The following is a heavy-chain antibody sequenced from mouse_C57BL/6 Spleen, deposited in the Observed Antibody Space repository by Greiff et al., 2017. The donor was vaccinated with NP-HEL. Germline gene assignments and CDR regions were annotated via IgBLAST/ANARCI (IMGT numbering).Heavy chain of an antibody. J-gene: IGHJ4*01. D-gene: IGHD2-4*01. CDR3: ARDGNDYDAYYYAMDY. CDR2: ISYDGSN. Sequence: ESGPGLVKPSQSLSLTCSVTGYSITSGYYWNWIRQFPGNKLEWMGYISYDGSNNYNPSLKNRISITRDTSKNQFFLKLNSVTTEDTATYYCARDGNDYDAYYYAMDYWGQGTSVTVSS. V-gene: IGHV3-6*01. CDR1: GYSITSGYY.